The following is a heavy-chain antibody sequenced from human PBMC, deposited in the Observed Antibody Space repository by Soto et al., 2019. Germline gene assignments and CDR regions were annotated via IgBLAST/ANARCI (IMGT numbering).Heavy chain of an antibody. V-gene: IGHV1-69*01. CDR1: GGTFSSYA. J-gene: IGHJ5*02. CDR3: ARDRGPLGYCSSTSCQGRWFDP. CDR2: IIPIFGTA. Sequence: VSCKASGGTFSSYAISWVRQAPGQGLEWMGGIIPIFGTANYAQKFQGRVTITADESTSTAYMELSSLRSEDTAVYYCARDRGPLGYCSSTSCQGRWFDPWGQGTLVTVSS. D-gene: IGHD2-2*01.